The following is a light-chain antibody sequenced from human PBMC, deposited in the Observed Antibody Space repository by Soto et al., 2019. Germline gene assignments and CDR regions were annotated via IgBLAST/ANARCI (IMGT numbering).Light chain of an antibody. CDR2: DAS. CDR3: QQHSNWPWT. CDR1: QSVSSY. Sequence: EIVLTQSPATLSLSPGERATLSCRASQSVSSYLAWYQQKPGQAPRLLIYDASNRATGIPARFSGSGSGTDFTLTISSLEPEDFAFYYCQQHSNWPWTFGQGTKVESK. J-gene: IGKJ1*01. V-gene: IGKV3-11*01.